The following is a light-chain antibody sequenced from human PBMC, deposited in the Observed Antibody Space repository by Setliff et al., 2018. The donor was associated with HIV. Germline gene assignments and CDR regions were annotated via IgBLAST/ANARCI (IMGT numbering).Light chain of an antibody. CDR1: KIGSKS. Sequence: SYELTQPPSVSVAPGMTARITCGGNKIGSKSVHWYQQRPGQAPVLVVYDDSDRPLGIPERFSGSNSGNTATLTVSRVEAGDEADYYCQVWDSSSDHHVFGTGTKVTVL. J-gene: IGLJ1*01. CDR2: DDS. V-gene: IGLV3-21*03. CDR3: QVWDSSSDHHV.